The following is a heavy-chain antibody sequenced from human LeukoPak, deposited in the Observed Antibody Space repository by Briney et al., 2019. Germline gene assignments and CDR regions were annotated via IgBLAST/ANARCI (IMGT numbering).Heavy chain of an antibody. D-gene: IGHD3-3*01. V-gene: IGHV1-69*13. Sequence: ASVKVSCKASGGTFSSYAISWVRQAPGQGLEWMGGIIPIFGTANYAQKFQGRVTITADESTSTAYMELSSLRSEDTAVYYCARAPITIFGVVIYYYGMDVWGQGTTVTVSS. CDR2: IIPIFGTA. J-gene: IGHJ6*02. CDR1: GGTFSSYA. CDR3: ARAPITIFGVVIYYYGMDV.